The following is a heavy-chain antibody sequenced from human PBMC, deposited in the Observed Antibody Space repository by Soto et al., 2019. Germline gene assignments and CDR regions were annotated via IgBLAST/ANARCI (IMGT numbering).Heavy chain of an antibody. CDR3: ARIPVDTSMIYWLDP. CDR2: IYYSGNT. Sequence: SETLSLACAVSGCSVSSGDYYWSWIRQPPGKGLEWIGYIYYSGNTNYNPSLKSRVIISVDTSKNLFSLKQTSVTAADTAVYYCARIPVDTSMIYWLDPWGQGNLVTVSS. J-gene: IGHJ5*02. V-gene: IGHV4-61*08. CDR1: GCSVSSGDYY. D-gene: IGHD5-18*01.